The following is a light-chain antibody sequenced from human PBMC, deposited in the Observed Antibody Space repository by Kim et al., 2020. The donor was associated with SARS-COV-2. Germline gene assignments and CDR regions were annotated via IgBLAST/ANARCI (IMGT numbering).Light chain of an antibody. Sequence: QSVLTQPPSASGTPGQRVTISCSGSSSNIGSNYVYWYQQVPGRAPKLLIYRDKQRPSGVPDRFSGSKSGTSASLAISGLRSEDEAEYHCAAWDDSLSGVFGGGTQLTVL. CDR1: SSNIGSNY. CDR2: RDK. CDR3: AAWDDSLSGV. V-gene: IGLV1-47*01. J-gene: IGLJ2*01.